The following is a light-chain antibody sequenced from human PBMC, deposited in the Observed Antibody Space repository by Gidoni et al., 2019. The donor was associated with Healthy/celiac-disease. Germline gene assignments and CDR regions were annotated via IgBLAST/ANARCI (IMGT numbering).Light chain of an antibody. J-gene: IGKJ2*01. CDR2: WAS. CDR1: QSVLYSSNNKNY. V-gene: IGKV4-1*01. CDR3: QQYYSTPYT. Sequence: DIVMTPSPASLAVSLGERATINCKSSQSVLYSSNNKNYLAWYQQKPGQPPKLLIYWASTRESGVPDRVSGSGSGTDFTLTISSLQAEDVAVYYCQQYYSTPYTFGQGTKLEIK.